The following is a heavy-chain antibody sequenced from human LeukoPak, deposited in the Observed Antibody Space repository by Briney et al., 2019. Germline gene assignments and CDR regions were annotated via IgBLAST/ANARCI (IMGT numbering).Heavy chain of an antibody. CDR3: ARGAVRGALYYYGMDV. J-gene: IGHJ6*02. Sequence: SVKVSCKASGGTFSSYAISWVRQAPGQGLEWMGRIIPILGIANYAQKFQGRVTITADKSTSTAYMELSSLRSEDTAVYYCARGAVRGALYYYGMDVWGQGTTVTVSS. CDR2: IIPILGIA. D-gene: IGHD3-10*01. V-gene: IGHV1-69*04. CDR1: GGTFSSYA.